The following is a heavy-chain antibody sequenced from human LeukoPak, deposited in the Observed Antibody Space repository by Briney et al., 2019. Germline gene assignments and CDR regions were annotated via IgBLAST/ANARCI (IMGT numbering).Heavy chain of an antibody. CDR2: IYYSGST. CDR3: ARGDSTLDY. D-gene: IGHD4-17*01. CDR1: GGSISSGDYY. J-gene: IGHJ4*02. V-gene: IGHV4-30-4*01. Sequence: SETLSLTCTVSGGSISSGDYYWSWIRQPSGKGLEWVGYIYYSGSTYYNPSLKSRVTISVDTSKNQFSLKLSSVTAADTAVYYCARGDSTLDYWGQGTLVTVSS.